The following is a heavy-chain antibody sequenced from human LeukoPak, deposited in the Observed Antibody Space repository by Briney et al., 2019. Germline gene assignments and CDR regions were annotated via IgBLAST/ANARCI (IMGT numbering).Heavy chain of an antibody. Sequence: GGSLRLSCAASGFTFSSYEMNWVRQAPGKGLEWVSYISSSGSTIYYADSVKGRFTISRDNSKNSLYLQMNSLRAEDTALYYCAKDRFGSSWYMDVWGKGTTVTVSS. D-gene: IGHD6-13*01. V-gene: IGHV3-48*03. J-gene: IGHJ6*03. CDR2: ISSSGSTI. CDR1: GFTFSSYE. CDR3: AKDRFGSSWYMDV.